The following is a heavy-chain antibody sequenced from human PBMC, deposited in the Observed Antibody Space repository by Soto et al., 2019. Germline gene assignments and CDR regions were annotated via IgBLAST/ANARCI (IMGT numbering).Heavy chain of an antibody. D-gene: IGHD3-3*01. J-gene: IGHJ5*02. CDR2: IYPGDSDT. Sequence: GDPLKISCKGSGYSFTSYWIDWVSQMPGKGLEWMGIIYPGDSDTRYSPSFQGQVTISADKSISTAYLQWSSLKASDTAMYFCARGIYDFWSGTTCFDPWGKGTLVPVSP. CDR3: ARGIYDFWSGTTCFDP. V-gene: IGHV5-51*01. CDR1: GYSFTSYW.